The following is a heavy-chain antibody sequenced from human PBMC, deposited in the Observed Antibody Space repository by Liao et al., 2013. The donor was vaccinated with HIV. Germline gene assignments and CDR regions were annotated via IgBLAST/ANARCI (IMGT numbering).Heavy chain of an antibody. D-gene: IGHD2-2*01. CDR2: IYTSGST. CDR1: SNSISSGRHY. Sequence: QVQLQESGPGLVKPSQTLSLTCTVSSNSISSGRHYWSWIRQPAGKGLEWIGQIYTSGSTSYNPSLKSRVTLSVDTSNNQFSLQLNSVTAADTAVYYCARATSLTSNFYMDVWGKGTTVTVSS. J-gene: IGHJ6*03. V-gene: IGHV4-61*02. CDR3: ARATSLTSNFYMDV.